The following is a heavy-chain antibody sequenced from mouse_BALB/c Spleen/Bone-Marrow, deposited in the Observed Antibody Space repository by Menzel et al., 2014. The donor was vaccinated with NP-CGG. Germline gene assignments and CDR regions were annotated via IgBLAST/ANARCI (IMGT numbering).Heavy chain of an antibody. J-gene: IGHJ4*01. V-gene: IGHV1-7*01. CDR1: GYTFTSYW. CDR3: ATGYYAMDS. CDR2: INPTSGYT. Sequence: VQLQQSGAELAKPGASVKMSCKASGYTFTSYWMHWVKERPGQGLEWIGYINPTSGYTEYNQKFKDKATLTADKSTSTAYMQLVSLTSEDSAVYYCATGYYAMDSWGQGSSVTVSS.